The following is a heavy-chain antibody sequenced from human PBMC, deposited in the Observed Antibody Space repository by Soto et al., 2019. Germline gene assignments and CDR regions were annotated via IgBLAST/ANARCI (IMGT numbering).Heavy chain of an antibody. Sequence: SETLSLTCTVSGGSISSSSYYWGWIRQPPGKGLEWIGSIYYSGSTYYNPSLKSRVTISVDTSKNQFSLKLSSVTAADTAVYYCARHVYSNGWYSRYYYYGMDVWGQGTTVTVSS. CDR1: GGSISSSSYY. D-gene: IGHD6-19*01. V-gene: IGHV4-39*01. CDR3: ARHVYSNGWYSRYYYYGMDV. J-gene: IGHJ6*02. CDR2: IYYSGST.